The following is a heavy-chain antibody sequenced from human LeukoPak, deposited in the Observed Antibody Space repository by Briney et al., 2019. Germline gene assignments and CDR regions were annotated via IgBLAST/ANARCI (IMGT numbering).Heavy chain of an antibody. CDR2: INIVNNAI. V-gene: IGHV3-48*04. CDR3: ARDSGEGGTFDY. J-gene: IGHJ4*02. D-gene: IGHD1-26*01. Sequence: PGGSLRLSCAASGFTFSSYSMNWVRQAPGKSLEWVSHINIVNNAIYYSDSVKGRFTISRDNAKNSLYLQMNSLRAEDTAVYYCARDSGEGGTFDYWGQGTLVSVSS. CDR1: GFTFSSYS.